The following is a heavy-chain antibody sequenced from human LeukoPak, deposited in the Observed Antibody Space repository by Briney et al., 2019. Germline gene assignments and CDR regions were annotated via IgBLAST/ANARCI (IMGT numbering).Heavy chain of an antibody. CDR2: INPNSGAT. V-gene: IGHV1-2*03. D-gene: IGHD6-19*01. CDR1: GYTFTGYY. J-gene: IGHJ4*02. CDR3: ATPSESGWAFDF. Sequence: LEASVKVSCKASGYTFTGYYMYWVRQAPGQGLEWMGWINPNSGATNYAEKFQGRVTMTRDTSISTGYMELSRLRSDDTAVYYCATPSESGWAFDFWGQGTLVTVSS.